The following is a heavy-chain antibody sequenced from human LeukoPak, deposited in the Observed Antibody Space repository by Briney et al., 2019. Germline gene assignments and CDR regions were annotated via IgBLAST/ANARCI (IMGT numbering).Heavy chain of an antibody. CDR3: ARGVGWFDP. V-gene: IGHV3-23*01. D-gene: IGHD3-3*01. J-gene: IGHJ5*02. Sequence: GGSLRLSCVASGFTFSTYAMSWVRQAPGKGLEWVSVISSSGSSTYYADSMKGRFTISRDNAKNSLYLQMNSLRAEDTAVYYCARGVGWFDPWGQGTLVTVSS. CDR2: ISSSGSST. CDR1: GFTFSTYA.